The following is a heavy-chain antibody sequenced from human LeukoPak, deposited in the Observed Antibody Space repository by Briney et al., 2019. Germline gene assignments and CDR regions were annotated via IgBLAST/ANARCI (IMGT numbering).Heavy chain of an antibody. CDR2: MYHIGNT. V-gene: IGHV4-38-2*02. CDR1: GYSISSGFY. CDR3: ARGFGLAAAGADY. D-gene: IGHD6-13*01. J-gene: IGHJ4*02. Sequence: SETLSLTCTVSGYSISSGFYWAWIRQPPGKGLEWIGSMYHIGNTYYNPSLRGRVAISIDTPKNHFSLILNSVTAADTAVYYCARGFGLAAAGADYWGQGALVTVSP.